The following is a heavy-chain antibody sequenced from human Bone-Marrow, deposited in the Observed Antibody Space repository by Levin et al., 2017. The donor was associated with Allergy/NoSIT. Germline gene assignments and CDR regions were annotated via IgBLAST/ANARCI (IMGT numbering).Heavy chain of an antibody. Sequence: NPSETLSLTCTVSGDSVNSRSYYWGWVRQPPGKGLEWIANVYYSGNTYYNLSLKSRVTISVDTSKNQFSLNLTSVTAADTAVYYCVTLGGRYYQSGTYRLYSFYGMDVWGQGTTVTVSS. J-gene: IGHJ6*02. CDR2: VYYSGNT. V-gene: IGHV4-39*01. D-gene: IGHD3-10*01. CDR1: GDSVNSRSYY. CDR3: VTLGGRYYQSGTYRLYSFYGMDV.